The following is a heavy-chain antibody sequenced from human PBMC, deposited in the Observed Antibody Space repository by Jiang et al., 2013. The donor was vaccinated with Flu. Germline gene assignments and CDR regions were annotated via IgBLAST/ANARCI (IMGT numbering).Heavy chain of an antibody. CDR1: GYTFTGYY. J-gene: IGHJ5*02. CDR3: ARDRAHYYGSGSYNWFDP. V-gene: IGHV1-2*02. D-gene: IGHD3-10*01. CDR2: INPNSGGT. Sequence: GAEVKKPGASVKVSCKASGYTFTGYYMHWVRQAPGQGLEWMGWINPNSGGTNYAQKFQGRVTMTRDTSISTAYMELSRLRSDDTAVYYCARDRAHYYGSGSYNWFDPWGQGTLVTVSS.